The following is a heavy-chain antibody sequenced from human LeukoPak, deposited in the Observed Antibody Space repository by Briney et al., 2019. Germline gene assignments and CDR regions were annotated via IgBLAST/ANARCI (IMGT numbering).Heavy chain of an antibody. Sequence: GGSLRLSCAASGFTVSSNYMSWVRQAPGRGLEWVSVIYSGGSTYYADSVKGRSTISRDNSKNTLYLQMNSLRAEDTAVYFCARDPNGDYIGTFDMWGRGTMVSVSS. CDR2: IYSGGST. V-gene: IGHV3-66*01. CDR3: ARDPNGDYIGTFDM. CDR1: GFTVSSNY. D-gene: IGHD4-17*01. J-gene: IGHJ3*02.